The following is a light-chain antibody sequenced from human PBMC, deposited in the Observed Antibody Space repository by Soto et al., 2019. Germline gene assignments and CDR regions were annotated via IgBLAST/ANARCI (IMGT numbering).Light chain of an antibody. CDR3: QQLNSYSLT. CDR1: QGIGSD. Sequence: DIQLTQSPSFRSASVGDRVTITCRASQGIGSDLVWYQQKPVKAPKLLIYGASTLQGGVSSRFSGSGSGTEFTLTISSLQPEHFATYYCQQLNSYSLTFGGGTKVEIK. V-gene: IGKV1-9*01. J-gene: IGKJ4*01. CDR2: GAS.